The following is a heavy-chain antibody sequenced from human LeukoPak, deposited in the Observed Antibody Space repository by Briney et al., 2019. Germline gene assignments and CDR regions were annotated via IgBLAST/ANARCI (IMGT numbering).Heavy chain of an antibody. CDR3: AKLKVFGSGSWDY. J-gene: IGHJ4*02. CDR1: GFTFSSYG. CDR2: FSGSDENT. Sequence: GGSLRLSCAASGFTFSSYGMHWVRQAPGKGLEWVSSFSGSDENTHHADSVKGRFTISRDNSKNTLYLQMNSLRVEDTATYYCAKLKVFGSGSWDYWGQGSLVTVSS. D-gene: IGHD3-10*01. V-gene: IGHV3-23*01.